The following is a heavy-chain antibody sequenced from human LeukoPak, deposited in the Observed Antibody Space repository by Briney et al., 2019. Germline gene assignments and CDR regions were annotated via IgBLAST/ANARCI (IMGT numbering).Heavy chain of an antibody. CDR3: TTSPRGKGFDF. D-gene: IGHD3-10*01. V-gene: IGHV3-33*01. J-gene: IGHJ3*01. CDR1: GFSVTRTG. CDR2: IWSDGSKI. Sequence: GRSLRLSCGASGFSVTRTGMHWVRQTPGKGLEWVAVIWSDGSKINYPDSVKGRFTISRDTSKNRLYLQMDSLGVEDTAVYYCTTSPRGKGFDFWGRGTVVTVSS.